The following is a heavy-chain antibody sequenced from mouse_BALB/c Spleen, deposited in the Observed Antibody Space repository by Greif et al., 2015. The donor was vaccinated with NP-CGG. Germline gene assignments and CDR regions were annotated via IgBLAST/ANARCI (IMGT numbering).Heavy chain of an antibody. Sequence: EVMLVESGGGLVRPGGSRKLSCAASGFTFSDYGMAWVRQAPGKGPEWVAFISNLAYSIYYADTVTGRFTISRENAKNTLYLEMSSLRSEDTAMYYCARDYYGSSYWYFDVWGAGTTVTVSS. D-gene: IGHD1-1*01. V-gene: IGHV5-15*02. CDR1: GFTFSDYG. J-gene: IGHJ1*01. CDR2: ISNLAYSI. CDR3: ARDYYGSSYWYFDV.